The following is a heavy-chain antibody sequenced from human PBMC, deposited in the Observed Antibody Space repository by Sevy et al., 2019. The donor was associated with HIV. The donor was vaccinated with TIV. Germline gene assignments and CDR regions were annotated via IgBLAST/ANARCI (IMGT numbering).Heavy chain of an antibody. V-gene: IGHV4-4*07. CDR2: IYTSGST. Sequence: SETLSLTCTVSGGSISSYYWSWIRQPAGKGLEWIGRIYTSGSTNYNPSLESRVTMSVDTSKNQFSLKLSSVTAADTAVYYCARDTGGCSSTSCYYYFDYWGQGTLVTVSS. D-gene: IGHD2-2*01. CDR3: ARDTGGCSSTSCYYYFDY. J-gene: IGHJ4*02. CDR1: GGSISSYY.